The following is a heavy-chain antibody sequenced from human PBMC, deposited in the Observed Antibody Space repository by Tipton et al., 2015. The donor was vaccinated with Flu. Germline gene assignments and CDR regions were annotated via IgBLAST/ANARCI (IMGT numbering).Heavy chain of an antibody. D-gene: IGHD3-3*01. CDR1: GGSISSSSYN. CDR2: IYYSGST. CDR3: ARDTIFGVAH. J-gene: IGHJ4*02. Sequence: LRLSCSVSGGSISSSSYNWGWIRQPPGRGLVWIGSIYYSGSTYYNPSLKSRVTISVDTSKIQFSLKLSSVTAADTAGYYCARDTIFGVAHWGQGTLVTVSS. V-gene: IGHV4-39*07.